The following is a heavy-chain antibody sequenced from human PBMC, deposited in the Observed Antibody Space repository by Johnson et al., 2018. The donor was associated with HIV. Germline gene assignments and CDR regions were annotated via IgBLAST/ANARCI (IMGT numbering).Heavy chain of an antibody. V-gene: IGHV3-15*01. Sequence: VQLVESGGGVVRPGGSLRLSCAAAGFTFDDYGMSWVRQAPGKGLEWVGRIKSKSDGGTTDSAAPVKGRFTISRDDSKNTLYLQMNSLKTEDTAVYYCTTGISWFGAITFDIWGQGTMVTVSS. CDR3: TTGISWFGAITFDI. J-gene: IGHJ3*02. CDR2: IKSKSDGGTT. CDR1: GFTFDDYG. D-gene: IGHD3-10*01.